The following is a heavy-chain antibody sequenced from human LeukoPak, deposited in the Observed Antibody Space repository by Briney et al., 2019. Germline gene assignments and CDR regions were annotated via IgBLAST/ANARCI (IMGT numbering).Heavy chain of an antibody. V-gene: IGHV3-33*01. Sequence: GGSLRLSCAASGFTFSSYGMHWVREAPGKGLEWVAVIWYDGSNKYYADSVKGRFTISRDNSKNTLYLQMNRLRAEDTAVYYCARDRRSSGWYQAVDDWGQGTLVTVSS. CDR1: GFTFSSYG. D-gene: IGHD6-19*01. CDR3: ARDRRSSGWYQAVDD. CDR2: IWYDGSNK. J-gene: IGHJ4*02.